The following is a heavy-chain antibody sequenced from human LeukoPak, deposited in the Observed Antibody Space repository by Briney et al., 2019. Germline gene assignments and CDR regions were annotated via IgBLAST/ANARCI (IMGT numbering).Heavy chain of an antibody. J-gene: IGHJ4*02. Sequence: PSETLSLTCAVYGGSLSGYYWSWIPQPPGKGLEWIAEIDHRGSTNYTPSVKCRFTLTLETSNNQCCLELSSVSAGEWAVYYGARGGDNSGWHTEDYWGQGTLVTVSS. CDR3: ARGGDNSGWHTEDY. CDR2: IDHRGST. D-gene: IGHD6-19*01. CDR1: GGSLSGYY. V-gene: IGHV4-34*01.